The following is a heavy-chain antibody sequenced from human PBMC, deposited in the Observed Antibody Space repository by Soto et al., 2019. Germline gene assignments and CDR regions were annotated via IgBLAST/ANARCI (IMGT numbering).Heavy chain of an antibody. D-gene: IGHD4-4*01. CDR2: ISWDGGST. J-gene: IGHJ6*02. Sequence: HPGGSLRLSCAASGFTFDDYTMHWVRQAPGKGLEWVSLISWDGGSTYYADSVKGRFTISRDNSKNSLYLQMNSLRTEDTALYYCAKEGDYSNYYYYYGMDVWGQGTTVTVSS. V-gene: IGHV3-43*01. CDR1: GFTFDDYT. CDR3: AKEGDYSNYYYYYGMDV.